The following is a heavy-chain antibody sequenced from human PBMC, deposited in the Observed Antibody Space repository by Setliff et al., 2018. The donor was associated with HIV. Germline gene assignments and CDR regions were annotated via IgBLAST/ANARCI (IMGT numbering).Heavy chain of an antibody. V-gene: IGHV4-39*07. CDR2: IYYSGST. Sequence: KPSETLSLTCTVSGDSISDSSYYWGWIRQPPGKGLEWIGSIYYSGSTKYNPSSSLKSRVTISADTSKNQFSLRLSSVTAADTAVYYCARGRGGYCSGSTCYSPYYYHGLDVWGLGTTVT. CDR3: ARGRGGYCSGSTCYSPYYYHGLDV. D-gene: IGHD2-15*01. J-gene: IGHJ6*02. CDR1: GDSISDSSYY.